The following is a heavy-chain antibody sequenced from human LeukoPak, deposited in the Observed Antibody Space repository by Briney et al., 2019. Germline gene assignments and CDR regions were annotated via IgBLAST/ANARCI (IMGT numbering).Heavy chain of an antibody. J-gene: IGHJ6*03. CDR2: IYYSGST. CDR1: GGSMRSSSYY. Sequence: PSETLSLTCTVSGGSMRSSSYYWGWIRQPPGKGLEWIGTIYYSGSTDYNASLKSRVTISLDTSKNQFSLKLSSVTAADTAVYYCARDYYDSSGWGLYCYMDVWGKGTTVTVSS. D-gene: IGHD3-22*01. CDR3: ARDYYDSSGWGLYCYMDV. V-gene: IGHV4-39*07.